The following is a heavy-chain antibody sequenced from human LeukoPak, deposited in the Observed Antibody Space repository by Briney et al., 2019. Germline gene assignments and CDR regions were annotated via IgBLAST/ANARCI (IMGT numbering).Heavy chain of an antibody. CDR3: ARGPPSYYYDSSGPNWYYFDY. Sequence: GGSLRLSCAASGFTFSSYSMNWVRQAPGKGLEWVSSISSSSSYIYYADSVKGRFTISRDNAKNSLYLQMNGLRAEDTAVYYCARGPPSYYYDSSGPNWYYFDYWGQGTLVTVSS. CDR2: ISSSSSYI. CDR1: GFTFSSYS. J-gene: IGHJ4*02. D-gene: IGHD3-22*01. V-gene: IGHV3-21*01.